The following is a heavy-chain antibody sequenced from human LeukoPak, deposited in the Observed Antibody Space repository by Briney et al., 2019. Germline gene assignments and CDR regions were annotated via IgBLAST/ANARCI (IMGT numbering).Heavy chain of an antibody. Sequence: GGSLRLSCAASGFTFSSYEMNWVRQAPGKGLEWVSYISSSGSTIYYADSVKGRFTISRDNAKNSLYLQMNSLRAEDTAVYYCARRAAVAGSIDYWGQGTLVTVSS. CDR2: ISSSGSTI. CDR1: GFTFSSYE. CDR3: ARRAAVAGSIDY. J-gene: IGHJ4*02. V-gene: IGHV3-48*03. D-gene: IGHD6-19*01.